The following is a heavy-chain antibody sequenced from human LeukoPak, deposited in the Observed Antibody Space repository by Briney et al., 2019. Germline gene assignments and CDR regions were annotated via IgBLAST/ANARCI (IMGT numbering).Heavy chain of an antibody. CDR1: GGSISSYY. V-gene: IGHV4-59*01. J-gene: IGHJ4*02. D-gene: IGHD3-22*01. CDR3: AREKGYYDSSGYWAGNFDY. CDR2: IYYSGSI. Sequence: SETLSLTCTVSGGSISSYYWSWIRQPPGKGLEWIGYIYYSGSINYNPSLKSRVTISVDTSKNQFSLKLSSVTAADTAVYYCAREKGYYDSSGYWAGNFDYWGQGTLVTVSS.